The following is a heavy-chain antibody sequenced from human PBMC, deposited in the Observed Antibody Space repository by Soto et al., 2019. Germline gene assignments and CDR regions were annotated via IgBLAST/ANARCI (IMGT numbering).Heavy chain of an antibody. CDR1: GGSVNSGNYY. D-gene: IGHD1-1*01. J-gene: IGHJ3*02. V-gene: IGHV4-34*01. Sequence: QVQLQQWGAGLLKPSETLSLTCAVYGGSVNSGNYYWSWIRQPPGKGLEWIGEMSHSGGTHFNPSLTSRVTISVHTSNSQFSLQMSSVTAADTALYYCARVERGTATTVVDAFDIWGPGTLVTVSS. CDR3: ARVERGTATTVVDAFDI. CDR2: MSHSGGT.